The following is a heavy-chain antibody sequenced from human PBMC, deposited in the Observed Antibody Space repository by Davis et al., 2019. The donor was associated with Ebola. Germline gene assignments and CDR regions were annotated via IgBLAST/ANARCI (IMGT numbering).Heavy chain of an antibody. CDR1: GFTFSSYA. CDR2: ISSSSSYI. V-gene: IGHV3-21*01. J-gene: IGHJ4*02. CDR3: ASPPGHNGN. D-gene: IGHD1-1*01. Sequence: GESLKISCAASGFTFSSYAMSWVRQAPGKGLEWVSSISSSSSYIYYADSVKGRFTISRDNAKNSLYLQMNSLRAEDTAVYYCASPPGHNGNWGQGTLVTVSS.